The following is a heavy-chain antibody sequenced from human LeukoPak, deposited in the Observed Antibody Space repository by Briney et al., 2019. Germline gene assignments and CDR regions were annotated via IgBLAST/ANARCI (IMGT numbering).Heavy chain of an antibody. CDR3: ARAGQNYDSSGYYMDV. D-gene: IGHD3-22*01. J-gene: IGHJ6*03. V-gene: IGHV4-4*07. CDR1: GDSISYYS. CDR2: FHSTGSI. Sequence: SETLSLTCTVYGDSISYYSWSWIRQPAGKGLEWIGRFHSTGSINYNPSLKSRVTISVDKSKSQFSLKLNSVTAADTAVYYCARAGQNYDSSGYYMDVWGKGTTVAVSS.